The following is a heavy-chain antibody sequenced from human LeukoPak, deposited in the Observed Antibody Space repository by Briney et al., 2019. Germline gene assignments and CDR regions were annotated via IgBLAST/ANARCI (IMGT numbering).Heavy chain of an antibody. D-gene: IGHD3-22*01. Sequence: GASVKVSCKATGYTFTCHGISWVRQAPGQGLEWMGWICAYNGNRNYAQKLQGRVTMTTDTSTSTAYMELRSLRSDDTAVYYCARTHRDSSGYYYYYYYYYMDVWGKGTTVTISS. CDR1: GYTFTCHG. J-gene: IGHJ6*03. V-gene: IGHV1-18*01. CDR3: ARTHRDSSGYYYYYYYYYMDV. CDR2: ICAYNGNR.